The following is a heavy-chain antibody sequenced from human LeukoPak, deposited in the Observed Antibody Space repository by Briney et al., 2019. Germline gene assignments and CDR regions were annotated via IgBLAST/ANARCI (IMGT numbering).Heavy chain of an antibody. CDR3: AKALGYSYGLHYFDY. V-gene: IGHV3-23*01. D-gene: IGHD5-18*01. CDR2: ISGSGGST. CDR1: GFTFSGYA. Sequence: GGSLRLSCAASGFTFSGYAMSWVRQAPGKGLEWVSAISGSGGSTYYADSVKGRFTISRDNSKNTLYLQMNSLRAEDTAVYYCAKALGYSYGLHYFDYWGQGTLVTVSS. J-gene: IGHJ4*02.